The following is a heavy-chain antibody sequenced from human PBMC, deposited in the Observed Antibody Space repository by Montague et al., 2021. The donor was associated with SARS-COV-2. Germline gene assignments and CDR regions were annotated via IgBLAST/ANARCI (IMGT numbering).Heavy chain of an antibody. CDR3: ARGSGCSGGSCYSEWDPYYYYGMDV. V-gene: IGHV4-34*01. Sequence: SETLSLTCAVYGGSFSGYYWRRIRHPPGKELEWSVEINHSGSTNYNPSLKSRVTISVDTSNNQFSLKLSSVTAADTAVYYCARGSGCSGGSCYSEWDPYYYYGMDVWGQGATVTVSS. D-gene: IGHD2-15*01. J-gene: IGHJ6*02. CDR2: INHSGST. CDR1: GGSFSGYY.